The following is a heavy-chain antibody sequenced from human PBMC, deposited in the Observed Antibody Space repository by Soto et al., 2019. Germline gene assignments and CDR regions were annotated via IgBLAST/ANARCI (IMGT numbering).Heavy chain of an antibody. Sequence: QVQLVQSGAEVKKPGSSVKVSCKASGGTFSSYDISWVRQAPGQGLEWMGGIISISGTANYAQKFQGRVTITADESTSTAYMELSSLRSEDTAVYYCARSQGSSTSLEIYYYYYYGMEVWGQWTTVSVS. J-gene: IGHJ6*02. CDR2: IISISGTA. V-gene: IGHV1-69*01. CDR3: ARSQGSSTSLEIYYYYYYGMEV. D-gene: IGHD2-2*01. CDR1: GGTFSSYD.